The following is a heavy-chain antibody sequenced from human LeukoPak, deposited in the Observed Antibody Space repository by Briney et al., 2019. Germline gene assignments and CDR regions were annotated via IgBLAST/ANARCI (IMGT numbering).Heavy chain of an antibody. CDR3: ARGTRAFDI. V-gene: IGHV4-39*07. J-gene: IGHJ3*02. CDR1: ADSISSSTFS. Sequence: PSETLSLTCPVSADSISSSTFSWGWIRQPPGKGLEWTGSIYYDGSTYYNPSLRSRVTISVDTSKNQFSLKLSSVSAADTAVYYCARGTRAFDIWGQGTMVTVSS. D-gene: IGHD1-14*01. CDR2: IYYDGST.